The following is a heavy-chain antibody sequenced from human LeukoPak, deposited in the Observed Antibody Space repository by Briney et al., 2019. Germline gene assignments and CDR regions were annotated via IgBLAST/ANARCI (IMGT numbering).Heavy chain of an antibody. CDR1: SYSNSSGSY. CDR3: ARVTYVDDMLYQYFDY. Sequence: SETLSLTCAVSSYSNSSGSYWGWIRQSPGKGLEWVGSNFHSGNSYYNPSLKSRLTMSVDTSKNQFSLKLTSVTAADTALYYCARVTYVDDMLYQYFDYWGQGILVTVSS. J-gene: IGHJ4*02. D-gene: IGHD4-17*01. CDR2: NFHSGNS. V-gene: IGHV4-38-2*01.